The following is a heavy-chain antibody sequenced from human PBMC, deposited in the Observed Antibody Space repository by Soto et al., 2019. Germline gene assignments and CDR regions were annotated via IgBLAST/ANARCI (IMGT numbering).Heavy chain of an antibody. D-gene: IGHD3-10*01. Sequence: PSETLSLTCTVSGGSISSGGYYWSWIRQHPGKGLEWIGYIYYSGSTYYNPSLKSRVTISVDTSKNQFSLKLSSVTAADTAVYYCARWNYGSGSYLTSEFDYWGQGTLVTVSS. CDR1: GGSISSGGYY. J-gene: IGHJ4*02. CDR2: IYYSGST. V-gene: IGHV4-31*03. CDR3: ARWNYGSGSYLTSEFDY.